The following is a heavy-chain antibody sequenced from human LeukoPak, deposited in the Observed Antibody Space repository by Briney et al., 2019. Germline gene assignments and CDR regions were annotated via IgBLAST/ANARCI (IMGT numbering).Heavy chain of an antibody. D-gene: IGHD3-22*01. V-gene: IGHV3-30*04. CDR1: GFTLSAHA. CDR2: ISADGTQK. CDR3: AGGAYYYED. Sequence: GRSLRLSCAASGFTLSAHAMHWVRQTPGKRLEWVAVISADGTQKDYADSVKGRFTISRDNAKNSLYLQMNSLRAEDTAVYYCAGGAYYYEDWGQGTLVTVSS. J-gene: IGHJ4*02.